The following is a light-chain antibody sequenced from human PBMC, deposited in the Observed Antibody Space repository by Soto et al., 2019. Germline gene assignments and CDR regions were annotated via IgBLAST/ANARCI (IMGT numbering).Light chain of an antibody. CDR1: QSVSGN. V-gene: IGKV3-15*01. CDR2: AAS. J-gene: IGKJ3*01. CDR3: QQYNNWPPIT. Sequence: EIVMTQSPATLSVSPGERATLACRASQSVSGNLAWYQQKPGQAPRLLIYAASTRATGIPARFSGSGSGTEFTLTISSLQSEDFAVYYCQQYNNWPPITFGPGTKVDIK.